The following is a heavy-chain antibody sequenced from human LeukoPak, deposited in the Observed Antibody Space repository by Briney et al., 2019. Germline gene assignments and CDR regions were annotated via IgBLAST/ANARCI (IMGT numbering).Heavy chain of an antibody. CDR3: ARVGATSSGLGDAFDI. CDR1: GGSISSGDYY. J-gene: IGHJ3*02. V-gene: IGHV4-30-4*08. CDR2: IYYSGST. Sequence: SQTLSLTCTVSGGSISSGDYYWSWIRQPPGKGLEWIGYIYYSGSTYYNPSLKSRVTISVDTSKNQFSLKLSSVTAADTAVYYCARVGATSSGLGDAFDIWGQGTMVTVSS. D-gene: IGHD1-26*01.